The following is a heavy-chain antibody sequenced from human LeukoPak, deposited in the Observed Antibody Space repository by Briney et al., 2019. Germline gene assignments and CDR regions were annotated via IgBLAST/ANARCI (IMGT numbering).Heavy chain of an antibody. V-gene: IGHV5-51*01. J-gene: IGHJ4*02. Sequence: PGESLKISCKGSGYTFTYYWIAWLRQMPGKGLEWMGIIYPGDSDTRYSPSFQGQVTISADKSISTAYLQWSSLKASDTAMYYCARQDGRALYYFDYWGQGALVTVSS. CDR2: IYPGDSDT. CDR1: GYTFTYYW. CDR3: ARQDGRALYYFDY. D-gene: IGHD5-24*01.